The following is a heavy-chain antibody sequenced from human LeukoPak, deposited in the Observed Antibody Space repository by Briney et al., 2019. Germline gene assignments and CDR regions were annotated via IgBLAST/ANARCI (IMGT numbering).Heavy chain of an antibody. CDR3: ARDPYGDYGDCFDY. D-gene: IGHD4-17*01. Sequence: PGGSLRLSCAASGFTFSTYWMSWVRQAPGKGLEWVANIKHDGSEKYYVDSVKGRFTISRDNAKKSLHLQMNSLRAEDTAVYYCARDPYGDYGDCFDYWGQGTLVTVSS. V-gene: IGHV3-7*01. J-gene: IGHJ4*02. CDR2: IKHDGSEK. CDR1: GFTFSTYW.